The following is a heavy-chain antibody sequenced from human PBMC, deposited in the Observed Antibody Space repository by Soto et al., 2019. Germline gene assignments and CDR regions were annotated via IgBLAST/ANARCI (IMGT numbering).Heavy chain of an antibody. V-gene: IGHV3-30*18. CDR1: GFTFSSYG. J-gene: IGHJ6*02. Sequence: HPGGSLRLSCAASGFTFSSYGMHWVRQAPGKGLEWVAVISYDGSNKYYADSVKGRFTISRDNSKNTLYLQMNSLRAEDTAVYYCAKDSPRTGDGYYYYGMDVWGQGTTVTVSS. CDR2: ISYDGSNK. D-gene: IGHD7-27*01. CDR3: AKDSPRTGDGYYYYGMDV.